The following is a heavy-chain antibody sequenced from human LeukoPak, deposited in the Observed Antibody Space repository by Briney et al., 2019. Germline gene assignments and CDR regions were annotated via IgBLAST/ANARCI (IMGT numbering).Heavy chain of an antibody. CDR3: ASLDYYDSSEGY. D-gene: IGHD3-22*01. J-gene: IGHJ4*02. CDR1: GYTFTSYG. Sequence: ASVKVSCKASGYTFTSYGISWVRQAPGQGLEWMGGIIPIFGTANYAQKFQGRVTITTDESTSTAYMELSSLRSEDTAVYYCASLDYYDSSEGYWGQGTLVTVSS. CDR2: IIPIFGTA. V-gene: IGHV1-69*05.